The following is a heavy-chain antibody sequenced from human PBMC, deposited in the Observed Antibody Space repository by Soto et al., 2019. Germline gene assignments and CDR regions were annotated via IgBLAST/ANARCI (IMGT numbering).Heavy chain of an antibody. CDR3: ARRSDYYYDSSGYYFDY. Sequence: SETLSLTCTVSGGSISSYYWSWIRQPPGKGLEWIGYIYYSGSTNYNPSLKSRVTISVDTSKNQFSLKLSSVTAADTAVYYCARRSDYYYDSSGYYFDYWGQGTLVTVSS. D-gene: IGHD3-22*01. CDR1: GGSISSYY. V-gene: IGHV4-59*08. CDR2: IYYSGST. J-gene: IGHJ4*02.